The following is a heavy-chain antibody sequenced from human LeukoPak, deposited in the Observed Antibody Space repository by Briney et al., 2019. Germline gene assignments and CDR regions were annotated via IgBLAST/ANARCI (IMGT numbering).Heavy chain of an antibody. CDR1: GYTLTELS. V-gene: IGHV1-24*01. Sequence: GASVKVSCKVSGYTLTELSMHWVRQAPGKGLEWMGGFDPEDGETIYAQKFQGRVTMTEDTSTDTAYMELSSLRSEDTAVYYCATSTGVTPRRYYMDVWGKGTTVTVSS. CDR3: ATSTGVTPRRYYMDV. J-gene: IGHJ6*03. CDR2: FDPEDGET. D-gene: IGHD7-27*01.